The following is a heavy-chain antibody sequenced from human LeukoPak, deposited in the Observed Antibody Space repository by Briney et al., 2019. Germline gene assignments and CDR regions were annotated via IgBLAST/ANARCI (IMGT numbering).Heavy chain of an antibody. D-gene: IGHD3-22*01. CDR1: GGSISSYY. Sequence: PSETLSPTCTVSGGSISSYYWSWIRQPAGKGLEWIGRIYTSGSTNYNPSLKSRVTMSVDTSKNQFSLKLSSVTAADTAVYYCASWVSNSSGYQGNDYWGQGTLVTVSS. J-gene: IGHJ4*02. CDR2: IYTSGST. CDR3: ASWVSNSSGYQGNDY. V-gene: IGHV4-4*07.